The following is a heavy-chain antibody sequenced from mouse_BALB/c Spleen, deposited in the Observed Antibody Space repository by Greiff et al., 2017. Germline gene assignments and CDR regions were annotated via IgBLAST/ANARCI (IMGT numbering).Heavy chain of an antibody. CDR1: GYTFTSYN. J-gene: IGHJ4*01. CDR2: IYPGNGDT. V-gene: IGHV1-12*01. CDR3: ARGSRGYAMDY. Sequence: LQQPGAELVKPGASVKMSCKASGYTFTSYNMHWVKQTPGQGLEWIGAIYPGNGDTSYNQKFKGKATLTADKSSSTAYMQLSSLTSEDSAVYYCARGSRGYAMDYWGQGTSVTVSS.